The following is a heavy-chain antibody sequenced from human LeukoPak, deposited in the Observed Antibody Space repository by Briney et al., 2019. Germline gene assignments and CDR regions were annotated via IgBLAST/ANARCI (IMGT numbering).Heavy chain of an antibody. CDR3: ASQYYSGSGSLNPPFDY. D-gene: IGHD3-10*01. J-gene: IGHJ4*02. Sequence: PSQTLSLTCTVSGDSISNGDYYWSWIRLHPGKGLEWIGYIYYSGSTYYNPSLKSRVTISVDMSKNQFSLQLNSVTPEDTAVYYCASQYYSGSGSLNPPFDYWGQGTLVTVSS. CDR1: GDSISNGDYY. CDR2: IYYSGST. V-gene: IGHV4-31*03.